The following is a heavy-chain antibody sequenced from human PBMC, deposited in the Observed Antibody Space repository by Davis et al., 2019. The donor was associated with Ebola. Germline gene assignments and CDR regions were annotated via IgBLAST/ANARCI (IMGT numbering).Heavy chain of an antibody. Sequence: AASVKVSCKASGYTFTSYDINWVRQATGQGLEWMGWMNPNSGNTAYAQKFQGRVTMTRNNSISTAYMELSSLRSEDTAVYYCARRIAARPNWFDPWGQGTLVTVSS. CDR1: GYTFTSYD. D-gene: IGHD6-6*01. J-gene: IGHJ5*02. CDR3: ARRIAARPNWFDP. CDR2: MNPNSGNT. V-gene: IGHV1-8*01.